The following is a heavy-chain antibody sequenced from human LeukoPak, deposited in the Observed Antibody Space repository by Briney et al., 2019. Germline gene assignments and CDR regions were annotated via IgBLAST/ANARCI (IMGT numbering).Heavy chain of an antibody. D-gene: IGHD6-13*01. CDR2: INHSGST. Sequence: SETLSLTCAVYGGSFSGYYWGWIRQPPGKGLEWIGEINHSGSTNYNPSLKSRVTISVDTSKNQFSLKLSSVTAADTAVYYCARGPDGIAAAGIEVQWGQGTLVTVSS. J-gene: IGHJ4*02. V-gene: IGHV4-34*01. CDR1: GGSFSGYY. CDR3: ARGPDGIAAAGIEVQ.